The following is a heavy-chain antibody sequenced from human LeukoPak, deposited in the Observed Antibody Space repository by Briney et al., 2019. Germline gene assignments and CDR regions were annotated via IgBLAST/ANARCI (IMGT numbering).Heavy chain of an antibody. CDR3: ARHRVGRGYYGS. CDR2: IYHSGST. J-gene: IGHJ4*02. V-gene: IGHV4-38-2*02. CDR1: GYSISSGYY. Sequence: SETLSLTCTVSGYSISSGYYWGWIRQPPGKGLEWIGSIYHSGSTYYNPSLKSRVTISVDTSKNQFSLKLSSVTAADTAVYYCARHRVGRGYYGSWGQGTLVTVSS. D-gene: IGHD3-10*01.